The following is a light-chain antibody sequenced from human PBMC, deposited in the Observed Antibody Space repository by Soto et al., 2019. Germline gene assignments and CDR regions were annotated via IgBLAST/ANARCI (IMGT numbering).Light chain of an antibody. CDR1: QSVKSW. CDR3: QQDNSYPYT. Sequence: DIPMTQSPSTLSASVGDRVTITCRASQSVKSWLAWYQQKPGKAPKLLIYKASSLQTGVPSRFSGSGSGTEFTLTISSLQPDDSATYYCQQDNSYPYTFGRGTRLEVK. CDR2: KAS. J-gene: IGKJ2*01. V-gene: IGKV1-5*03.